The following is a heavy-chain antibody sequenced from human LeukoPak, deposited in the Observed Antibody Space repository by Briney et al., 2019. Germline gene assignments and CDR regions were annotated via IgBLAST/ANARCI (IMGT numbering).Heavy chain of an antibody. CDR2: INPNSGGT. J-gene: IGHJ4*02. V-gene: IGHV1-2*02. Sequence: ASVKVSCKASGYTFTGYYMHWVRQAPGQGLEWMGWINPNSGGTNYAQKFQGRVTMTRDTSISTAYMELSRLRSDDTAVYYCARDSGADCGGGCSNDYWGQGTLVTVSS. CDR1: GYTFTGYY. CDR3: ARDSGADCGGGCSNDY. D-gene: IGHD2-21*01.